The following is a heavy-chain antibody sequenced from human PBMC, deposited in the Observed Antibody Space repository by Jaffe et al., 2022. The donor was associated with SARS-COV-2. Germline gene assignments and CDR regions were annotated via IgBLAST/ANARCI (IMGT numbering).Heavy chain of an antibody. Sequence: QVQLQESGPGLVKPSETLSLTCTVSGGSISSYYWSWIRQPPGKGLEWIGYIYYSGSTNYNPSLKSRVTISVDTSKNQFSLKLSSVTAADTAVYYCARAKYCSGGSCSRVDYYYGMDVWGQGTTVTVSS. J-gene: IGHJ6*02. CDR1: GGSISSYY. D-gene: IGHD2-15*01. CDR2: IYYSGST. V-gene: IGHV4-59*01. CDR3: ARAKYCSGGSCSRVDYYYGMDV.